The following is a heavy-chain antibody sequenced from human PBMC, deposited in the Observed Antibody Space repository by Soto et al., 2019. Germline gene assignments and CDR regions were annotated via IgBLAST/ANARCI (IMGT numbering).Heavy chain of an antibody. V-gene: IGHV3-15*07. Sequence: EVQLVESGGALVKPGESLRVSCGASGFTFSAAWMNWVRQAPGKGLEWVGRIKSRSYGGTTDYAAPVKGRFTISRDDLKKTLSLQLNTLKTEETAVYYCTTGLYNSGGVDHWGRGTLVTVSS. CDR3: TTGLYNSGGVDH. CDR2: IKSRSYGGTT. CDR1: GFTFSAAW. D-gene: IGHD2-15*01. J-gene: IGHJ4*02.